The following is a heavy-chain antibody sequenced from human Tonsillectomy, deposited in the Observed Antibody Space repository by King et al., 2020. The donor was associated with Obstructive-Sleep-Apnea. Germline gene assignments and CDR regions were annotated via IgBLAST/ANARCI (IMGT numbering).Heavy chain of an antibody. Sequence: QLQESGPGLVKPSQTLSLICAVSGGSINRGGYSWNWIRHPPGNGLEGNWFIDYHGSTGYNPSHTSRVTISVDPFENHLSLNLSFVASADTALFVVSIYVAQSTKRFALRLGSVAAADTAVYYCARAYRKYDFWSAFAENGYFDYWGQGTLVTVSS. CDR3: SIYVAQSTKRFALRLGSVAAADTAVYYCARAYRKYDFWSAFAENGYFDY. V-gene: IGHV4-30-4*07. CDR2: IDYHGST. J-gene: IGHJ4*02. CDR1: GGSINRGGYS. D-gene: IGHD3-3*01.